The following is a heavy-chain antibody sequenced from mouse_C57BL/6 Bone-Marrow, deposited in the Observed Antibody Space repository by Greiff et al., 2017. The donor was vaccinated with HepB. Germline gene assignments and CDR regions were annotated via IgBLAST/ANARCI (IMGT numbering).Heavy chain of an antibody. CDR2: ISYDGSN. CDR1: GYSITSGYY. J-gene: IGHJ3*01. V-gene: IGHV3-6*01. CDR3: ARDLYAGTRAY. D-gene: IGHD2-3*01. Sequence: EVQLVESGPGLVKPSQSLSLTCSVTGYSITSGYYWNWIRQFPGNKLEWMGYISYDGSNNYNPSLKNRISITRDTSKNQFFLKLNSVTTEDTATYYCARDLYAGTRAYWGQGTLVTVSA.